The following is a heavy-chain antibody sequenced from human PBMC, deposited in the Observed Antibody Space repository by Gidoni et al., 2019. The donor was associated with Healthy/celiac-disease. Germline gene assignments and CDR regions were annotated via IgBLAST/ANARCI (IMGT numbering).Heavy chain of an antibody. J-gene: IGHJ6*02. CDR3: ARQSRYDFWSGPPAYYGMDV. Sequence: STYYNPSLKSRVTISVDTSKNQFSLKLSSVTAADTAVYYCARQSRYDFWSGPPAYYGMDVWGQGTTVTVSS. D-gene: IGHD3-3*01. CDR2: ST. V-gene: IGHV4-39*01.